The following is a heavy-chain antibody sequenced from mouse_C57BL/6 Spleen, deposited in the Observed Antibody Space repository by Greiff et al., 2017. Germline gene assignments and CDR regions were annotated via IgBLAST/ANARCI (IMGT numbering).Heavy chain of an antibody. CDR1: GFTFSSYA. Sequence: EVQLQQSGEGLVKPGGSLKLSCAASGFTFSSYAMSWVRQTPEKRLEWVAYISSGGDYIYYADTVKGRFTISRDNARNTLYLQMSSLKSEDTAMYYCTRDQGDYDYPYWGQGTLVTVSA. CDR2: ISSGGDYI. V-gene: IGHV5-9-1*02. CDR3: TRDQGDYDYPY. D-gene: IGHD2-4*01. J-gene: IGHJ3*01.